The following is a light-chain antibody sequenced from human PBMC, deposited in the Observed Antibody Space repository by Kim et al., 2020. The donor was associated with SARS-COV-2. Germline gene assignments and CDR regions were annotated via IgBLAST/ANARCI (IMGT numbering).Light chain of an antibody. CDR3: NSRDSSGNHLRV. V-gene: IGLV3-19*01. CDR2: GKN. CDR1: SLRSYY. J-gene: IGLJ3*02. Sequence: SELTQDPAVSVALGQTVRITCQGDSLRSYYASWYQQKPGQAPVLVIYGKNNRPSGIPDRFSGSSSGNTASLTITGAQAEDEADYYCNSRDSSGNHLRVFG.